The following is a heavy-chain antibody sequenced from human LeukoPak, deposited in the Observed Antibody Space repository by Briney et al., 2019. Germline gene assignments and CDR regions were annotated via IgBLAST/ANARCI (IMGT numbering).Heavy chain of an antibody. CDR1: GFTFSSST. D-gene: IGHD4/OR15-4a*01. J-gene: IGHJ5*02. Sequence: GRSLRLSCAASGFTFSSSTMNWVRRAPGQGLEWFSSISSSDYIYYADSVMGRFTISRDNAKNSLYLQMNSLRAEDTAVYYCVRIPNSANFPNWFDPWGQGTLVTVSS. CDR3: VRIPNSANFPNWFDP. CDR2: ISSSDYI. V-gene: IGHV3-21*01.